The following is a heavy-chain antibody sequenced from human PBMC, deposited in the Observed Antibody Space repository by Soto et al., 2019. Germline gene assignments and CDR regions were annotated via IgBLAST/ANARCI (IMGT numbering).Heavy chain of an antibody. Sequence: ASVKVSCKVSGYTLTELSMHWVRQAPGKGLEWMGGFDPEDGETIYAQKFQGRVTMTEDTSTDTAYMELSSLRSEDTAVYYCATGGVTAAGPLYYYYMDVWGKGTTVTVSS. CDR3: ATGGVTAAGPLYYYYMDV. CDR1: GYTLTELS. V-gene: IGHV1-24*01. CDR2: FDPEDGET. J-gene: IGHJ6*03. D-gene: IGHD6-13*01.